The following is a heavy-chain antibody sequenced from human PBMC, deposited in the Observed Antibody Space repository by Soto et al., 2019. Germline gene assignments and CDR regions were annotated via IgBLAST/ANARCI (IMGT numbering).Heavy chain of an antibody. V-gene: IGHV4-34*01. Sequence: SETLSLTCAVYGGSLSGYYWSWIRQPPGKGLEWIGEINHSGSTNYNPSLKSRVTISVDTSKNQFSLKLSSVTAADTAVYYCARSYHDYDFYLGGMDVWGQGTTVTVSS. D-gene: IGHD3-3*01. CDR2: INHSGST. CDR3: ARSYHDYDFYLGGMDV. J-gene: IGHJ6*02. CDR1: GGSLSGYY.